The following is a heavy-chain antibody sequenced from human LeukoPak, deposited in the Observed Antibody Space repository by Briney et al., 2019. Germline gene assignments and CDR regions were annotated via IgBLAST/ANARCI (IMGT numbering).Heavy chain of an antibody. CDR3: ASPPLLYHTPKDDAFDI. J-gene: IGHJ3*02. D-gene: IGHD2-8*01. V-gene: IGHV1-69*13. Sequence: ASVKVSCKASGGTFSSYAISWVRQAPGQGLEWMGGIIPIFGTANYAQKFQGRVTITADESTSTAYMELSSLRSEDTAVYYCASPPLLYHTPKDDAFDIWGQGTMVTVSS. CDR2: IIPIFGTA. CDR1: GGTFSSYA.